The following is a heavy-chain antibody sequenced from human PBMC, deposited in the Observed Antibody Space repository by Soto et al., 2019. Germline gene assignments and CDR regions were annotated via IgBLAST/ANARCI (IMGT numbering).Heavy chain of an antibody. Sequence: GGSLRLSCAASGFTFSSYGMHWVRQAPGKGLEWVAVISYDGSNEYYADSVKGRFTISRDNSKNTLYLQMNSLRAEDTAVYYCAKDRSGSYAYYYYYGMDVWGQGTTVTVSS. CDR1: GFTFSSYG. V-gene: IGHV3-30*18. J-gene: IGHJ6*02. CDR3: AKDRSGSYAYYYYYGMDV. CDR2: ISYDGSNE. D-gene: IGHD1-26*01.